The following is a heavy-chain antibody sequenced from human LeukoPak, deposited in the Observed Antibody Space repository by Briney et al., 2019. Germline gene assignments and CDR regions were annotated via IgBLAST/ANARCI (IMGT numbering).Heavy chain of an antibody. CDR3: ARVVAVTGTPVYYMDV. D-gene: IGHD6-19*01. V-gene: IGHV1-2*02. Sequence: GASVTVSFTASGYMFTGYYMHWVRQAPGQGLEWMGWINPNSGGTNYAQKFQGRVTMTRDTSISTAYMDLNRLRSDDTAVYYCARVVAVTGTPVYYMDVWGKGTTVTVSS. CDR1: GYMFTGYY. J-gene: IGHJ6*03. CDR2: INPNSGGT.